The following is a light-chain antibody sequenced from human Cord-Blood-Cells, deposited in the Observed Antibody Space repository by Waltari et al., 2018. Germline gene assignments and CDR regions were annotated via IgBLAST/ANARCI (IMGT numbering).Light chain of an antibody. V-gene: IGKV4-1*01. J-gene: IGKJ4*01. Sequence: DIVMTQSQDSLAVSLGERATINCKSSQSVLYSSKNKNYLAWYQQKPGQPPKLLIYWASTRESGVPDRFSGSGSGTDFTLTISSLQAEDGAVYYCQQYYSTPLTFGGGTKVEIK. CDR2: WAS. CDR1: QSVLYSSKNKNY. CDR3: QQYYSTPLT.